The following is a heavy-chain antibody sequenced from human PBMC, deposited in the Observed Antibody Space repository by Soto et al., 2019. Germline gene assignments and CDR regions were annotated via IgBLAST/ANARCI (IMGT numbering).Heavy chain of an antibody. CDR3: AREVGATGY. D-gene: IGHD1-26*01. Sequence: EVQLVESGGGLVQPGGSLRLSCAASGFTFNSHTMNWVRQAPGKGLEWLSYISDSSSTIYYADSVKGRFTISRDNAKNSLYLQMNSLRXEXXXXYYCAREVGATGYWGQGTLVTVSS. V-gene: IGHV3-48*04. CDR2: ISDSSSTI. CDR1: GFTFNSHT. J-gene: IGHJ4*02.